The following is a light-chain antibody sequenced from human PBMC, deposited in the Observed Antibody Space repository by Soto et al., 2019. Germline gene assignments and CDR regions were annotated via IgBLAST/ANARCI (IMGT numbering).Light chain of an antibody. V-gene: IGLV2-14*01. CDR3: SSYTVSSSTHG. CDR1: SNDVGGYNY. J-gene: IGLJ1*01. Sequence: QSALTQPASVSGSPGQSITISCTGTSNDVGGYNYVSWYQQHPGKAPKVMIYEVSNRPSGVSNRFSGSKSGNTASLTISGLQAEDEADYYCSSYTVSSSTHGFGTGTKVTVL. CDR2: EVS.